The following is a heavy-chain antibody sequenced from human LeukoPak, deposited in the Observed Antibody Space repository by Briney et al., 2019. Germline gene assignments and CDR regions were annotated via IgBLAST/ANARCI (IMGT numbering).Heavy chain of an antibody. D-gene: IGHD5-24*01. CDR3: ARGWEMASKAPFDY. CDR2: IIPIFGTA. Sequence: SVKVSCKASGGTFSSYAISWVRQAPGQGLEWMGGIIPIFGTANYAQKFQGRVTITADESTSTAYMELSSLRSEDTAVYYCARGWEMASKAPFDYWGQGTLVTVSS. CDR1: GGTFSSYA. V-gene: IGHV1-69*13. J-gene: IGHJ4*02.